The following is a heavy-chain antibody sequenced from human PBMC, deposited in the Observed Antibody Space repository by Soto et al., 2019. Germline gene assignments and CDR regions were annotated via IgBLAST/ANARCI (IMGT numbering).Heavy chain of an antibody. CDR3: ANGYDSSRYYAY. Sequence: LETLSVTCTVSGGSSSGNGGSWVRQHPGKGLEWIGEIYHSGSTNYSPSLKSRVTISVDKSKNQFSLKLSSVTAADTAVYYCANGYDSSRYYAYRRQGTPVTVSS. D-gene: IGHD3-22*01. J-gene: IGHJ4*02. CDR2: IYHSGST. CDR1: GGSSSGNG. V-gene: IGHV4-4*02.